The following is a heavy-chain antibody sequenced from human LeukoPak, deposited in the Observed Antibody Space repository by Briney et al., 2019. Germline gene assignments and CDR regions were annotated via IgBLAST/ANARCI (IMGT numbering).Heavy chain of an antibody. V-gene: IGHV4-39*01. CDR2: IYYSGST. D-gene: IGHD6-13*01. CDR1: GGSISSSSYY. J-gene: IGHJ4*02. Sequence: SETLSLTCTVSGGSISSSSYYWGWIRQPPGKGLEWIGSIYYSGSTYYNPSLKSRVTISVDTSKNQFSLKLSSVAAADTAVYYCALTPRYSSSWYGFRDYWGQGTLVTVSS. CDR3: ALTPRYSSSWYGFRDY.